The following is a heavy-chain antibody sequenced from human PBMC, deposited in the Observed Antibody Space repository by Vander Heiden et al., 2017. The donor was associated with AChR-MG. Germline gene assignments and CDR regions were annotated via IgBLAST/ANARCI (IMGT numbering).Heavy chain of an antibody. CDR1: GGTFSSHA. CDR3: ARGDLRSIDY. V-gene: IGHV1-69*06. CDR2: IIPIFGTA. D-gene: IGHD5-12*01. J-gene: IGHJ4*02. Sequence: QVQLVQSGAEVKKPGSSVKVSCKPPGGTFSSHAISWGQQAPGQGLEWMGGIIPIFGTANYAQKFQGRVTITANKSTGTAYMELGSLRSEDTAVYYCARGDLRSIDYWGQGTLVTVSS.